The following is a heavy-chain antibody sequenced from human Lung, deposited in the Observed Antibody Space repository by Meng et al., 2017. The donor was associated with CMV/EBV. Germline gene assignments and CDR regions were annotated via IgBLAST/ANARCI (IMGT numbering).Heavy chain of an antibody. CDR3: ATLPEGAIFGDYGMDV. CDR1: GGTFSSYA. CDR2: IIPIFGTA. Sequence: SVKVSCKASGGTFSSYAISWVRQAPGQGLEWMGGIIPIFGTANYAQKFQGRVTITTDESTSTAYMELSSLRSEDTAVYYCATLPEGAIFGDYGMDVWGQGIXVTVSS. J-gene: IGHJ6*02. V-gene: IGHV1-69*05. D-gene: IGHD3-3*01.